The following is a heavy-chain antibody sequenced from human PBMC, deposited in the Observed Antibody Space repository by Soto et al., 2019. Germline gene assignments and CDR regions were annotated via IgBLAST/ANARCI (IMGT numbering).Heavy chain of an antibody. V-gene: IGHV3-15*01. J-gene: IGHJ3*02. D-gene: IGHD2-15*01. CDR1: GFTFSNAW. CDR2: IKSKTDGGTT. Sequence: KPGGSLRLSCAASGFTFSNAWMSWVRQAPGKGLEWVGRIKSKTDGGTTDYAAPVKGRFTISRDDSKNTLYLQMNSLKTEDTAVYYCTGAIVYCSGGSCYSSVAFDIWGQGTMVTVSS. CDR3: TGAIVYCSGGSCYSSVAFDI.